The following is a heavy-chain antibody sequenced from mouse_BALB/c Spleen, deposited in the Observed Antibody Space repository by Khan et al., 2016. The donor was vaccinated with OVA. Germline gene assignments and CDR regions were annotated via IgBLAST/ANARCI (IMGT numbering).Heavy chain of an antibody. CDR2: ISYSGNT. CDR3: ASVYGGDFDY. V-gene: IGHV3-2*02. Sequence: EVQLQESGPGLVKPSQSLSLTCTVTGYSITSDYAWNWIRQFPGNKLEWMGFISYSGNTNYNPSLKSRISITRDTTKNRFFLQLNSLTIEDTATYYCASVYGGDFDYWGQGTTLTVSS. D-gene: IGHD1-1*01. J-gene: IGHJ2*01. CDR1: GYSITSDYA.